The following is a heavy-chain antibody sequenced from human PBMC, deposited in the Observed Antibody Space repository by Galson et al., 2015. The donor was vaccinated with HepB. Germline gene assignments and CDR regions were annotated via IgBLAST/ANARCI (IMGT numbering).Heavy chain of an antibody. CDR2: ISGSGGST. CDR1: GFTFSSYA. J-gene: IGHJ4*02. V-gene: IGHV3-23*01. CDR3: ATLGVPNWGPWDY. Sequence: SLRLSCAASGFTFSSYAMSWVRQAPGKGLEWVSAISGSGGSTYYADSEKGRFTISRDNSKNTLYLQMNSLRAEDTAVYYCATLGVPNWGPWDYWGQGTLVTVSS. D-gene: IGHD7-27*01.